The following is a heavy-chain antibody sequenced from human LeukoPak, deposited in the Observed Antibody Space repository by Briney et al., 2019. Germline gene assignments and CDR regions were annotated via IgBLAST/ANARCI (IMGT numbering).Heavy chain of an antibody. D-gene: IGHD5-12*01. CDR3: ARGPIHLWLHNGMDV. V-gene: IGHV3-49*04. Sequence: GGALRLSCTASGFIFGDHAMSWGRQAPGKGLGWVGFIRSKAYGGTTEYAASVKGRFTISSDDSEGIAYLQMNSLRIDDTAVYYCARGPIHLWLHNGMDVWGQGTTVIVFS. CDR2: IRSKAYGGTT. CDR1: GFIFGDHA. J-gene: IGHJ6*02.